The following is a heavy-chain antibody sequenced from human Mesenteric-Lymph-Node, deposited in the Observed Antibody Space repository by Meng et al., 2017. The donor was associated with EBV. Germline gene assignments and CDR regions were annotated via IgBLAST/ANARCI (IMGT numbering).Heavy chain of an antibody. CDR1: GGSFSGYY. D-gene: IGHD1-26*01. V-gene: IGHV4-34*01. CDR2: INHSGST. Sequence: QVPLQQWGAGLLKPSEPLSLTCAVYGGSFSGYYWSWIRQPPGKGLEWIGEINHSGSTNYNPSLKSRVTISVDTSKNQFSLKLSSVTAADTAVDYCARRGKVGAGYWGQGTLVTVSS. J-gene: IGHJ4*02. CDR3: ARRGKVGAGY.